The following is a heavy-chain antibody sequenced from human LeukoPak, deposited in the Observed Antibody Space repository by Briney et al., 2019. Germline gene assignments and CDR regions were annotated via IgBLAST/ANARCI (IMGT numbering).Heavy chain of an antibody. CDR1: GGSISSYY. Sequence: SETLSLTCTVSGGSISSYYWSWIRQPPGKGLEWIGYIYYSGSTNYNPSLKGRATISVDRPKNQFSLKLSTVTAADTAVYYCARVRARDYYDSSGYYFWFDPWGQGTLVTVSS. CDR3: ARVRARDYYDSSGYYFWFDP. CDR2: IYYSGST. D-gene: IGHD3-22*01. J-gene: IGHJ5*02. V-gene: IGHV4-59*01.